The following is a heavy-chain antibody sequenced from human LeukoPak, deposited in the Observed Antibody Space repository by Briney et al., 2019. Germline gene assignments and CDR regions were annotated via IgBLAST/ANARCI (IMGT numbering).Heavy chain of an antibody. J-gene: IGHJ5*02. CDR3: ARGTYYYYDSNNYLCWFDP. V-gene: IGHV4-4*07. CDR2: IYTSGST. CDR1: GGSLSSYY. Sequence: SETLSLTCTVSGGSLSSYYWSWIRQPAGKGLEWIGRIYTSGSTNYNPSLKSRVTMSVDTSKNQFSLKLSSVTAADTAVYYCARGTYYYYDSNNYLCWFDPWGQGTLVTVSS. D-gene: IGHD3-22*01.